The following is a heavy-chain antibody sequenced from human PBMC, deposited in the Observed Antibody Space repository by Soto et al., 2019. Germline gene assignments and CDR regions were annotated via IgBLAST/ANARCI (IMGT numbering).Heavy chain of an antibody. Sequence: SETLSLTCTVSGGSISSYYGSWIRQPPGKGLEWIGYIYYSGSTNYNPSLKSRVTISVDTSKNQFSLKLSSVTAADTAVYYCARLGYCTNGVCYSHYYYYYYMDVWGKGTTVTVSS. D-gene: IGHD2-8*01. V-gene: IGHV4-59*08. CDR3: ARLGYCTNGVCYSHYYYYYYMDV. J-gene: IGHJ6*03. CDR2: IYYSGST. CDR1: GGSISSYY.